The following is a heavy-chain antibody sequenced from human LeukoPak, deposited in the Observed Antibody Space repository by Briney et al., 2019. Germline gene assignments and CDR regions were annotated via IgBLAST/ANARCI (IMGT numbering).Heavy chain of an antibody. J-gene: IGHJ4*02. CDR1: GFTFSTYS. CDR2: ISSSSSTI. D-gene: IGHD2-15*01. CDR3: ARDGGYCSGGSCYDLNFDY. V-gene: IGHV3-48*04. Sequence: PGGSLRLSCAASGFTFSTYSMNWVRQAPGTGLEWVSYISSSSSTIYYADSVKGRFTISRDNAKNSLYLQMNSLRAEDTAVYYCARDGGYCSGGSCYDLNFDYWGQGTLVTVSS.